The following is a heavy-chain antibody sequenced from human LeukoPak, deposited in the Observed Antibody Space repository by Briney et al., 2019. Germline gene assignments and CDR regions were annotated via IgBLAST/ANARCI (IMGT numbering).Heavy chain of an antibody. J-gene: IGHJ4*02. Sequence: PGGSLRLSCAASGFTFSSYSMSWVRQAPGKGLEWVANIKQDGSEKYYVDSVKGRFTISRDNAKNSLYLQMNSLRAEDTAVYYCARAIMGRSSWYYFDYWGQGTLVTVSS. CDR3: ARAIMGRSSWYYFDY. CDR2: IKQDGSEK. V-gene: IGHV3-7*01. D-gene: IGHD6-13*01. CDR1: GFTFSSYS.